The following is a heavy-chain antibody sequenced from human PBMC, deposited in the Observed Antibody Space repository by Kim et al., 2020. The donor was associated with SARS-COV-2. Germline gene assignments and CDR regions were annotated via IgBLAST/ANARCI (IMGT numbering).Heavy chain of an antibody. D-gene: IGHD1-26*01. CDR3: ARNLVGDTDLGP. CDR1: GFSFSSHV. J-gene: IGHJ5*02. CDR2: ISYEESTQ. V-gene: IGHV3-30*03. Sequence: GWSLRLSCAASGFSFSSHVMHWVRQAPGKGLEWVALISYEESTQKYTDSVKGRFTVSRDNSKNTLFLQMNSLRPEDTAVYYCARNLVGDTDLGPWGQGTLVTVSS.